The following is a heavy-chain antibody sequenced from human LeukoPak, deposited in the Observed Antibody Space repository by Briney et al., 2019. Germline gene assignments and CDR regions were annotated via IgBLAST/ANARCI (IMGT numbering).Heavy chain of an antibody. D-gene: IGHD2/OR15-2a*01. J-gene: IGHJ3*02. CDR2: IYYSGST. CDR1: GGSISSFY. V-gene: IGHV4-59*01. Sequence: SETLSLTCTVSGGSISSFYWSWIRQPPGKGLEWIGYIYYSGSTNYNPSLKSRVTISVDTSKNQFSLKLSSVTAADTAVYYCARVVLPPGGAFDIWGQGTKVTVSS. CDR3: ARVVLPPGGAFDI.